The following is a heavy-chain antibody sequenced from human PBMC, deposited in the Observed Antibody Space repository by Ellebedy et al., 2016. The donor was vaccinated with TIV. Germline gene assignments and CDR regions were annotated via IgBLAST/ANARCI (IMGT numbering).Heavy chain of an antibody. V-gene: IGHV3-23*01. CDR3: ARDAAGNGGKLDY. D-gene: IGHD4-23*01. CDR1: GFTFSNYA. Sequence: GESLKISCVASGFTFSNYAMSWVRQAPGKGLEWVSTVVGSSGSTYYADPVQGRFTVSRDNPKNTLYLQMNSLRAEDTAVYYCARDAAGNGGKLDYWGQGALVTVSS. J-gene: IGHJ4*02. CDR2: VVGSSGST.